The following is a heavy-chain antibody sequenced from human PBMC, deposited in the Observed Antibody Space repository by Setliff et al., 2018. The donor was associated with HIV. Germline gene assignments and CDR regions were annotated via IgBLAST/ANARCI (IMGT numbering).Heavy chain of an antibody. CDR3: ARTGHYYYYYMDV. CDR2: IYSGGST. J-gene: IGHJ6*03. Sequence: GGSLRLSCAASGFTVSSNYMSWVRQAPGKGLEWVSVIYSGGSTYYADSVKGRFTISRDNAKNSLYLQMNSLRAEDTAVYYCARTGHYYYYYMDVWGKGTTVTVSS. V-gene: IGHV3-66*01. CDR1: GFTVSSNY.